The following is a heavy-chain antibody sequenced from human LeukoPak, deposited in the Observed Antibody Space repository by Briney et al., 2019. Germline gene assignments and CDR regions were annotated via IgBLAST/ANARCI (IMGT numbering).Heavy chain of an antibody. CDR2: ISYNGINK. J-gene: IGHJ3*02. CDR1: GFTFSSYA. CDR3: ANYGDYGFDAFDI. D-gene: IGHD4-17*01. Sequence: GGSLRLSCAASGFTFSSYAMHWVRQAPGKGLAWVAIISYNGINKYYADSVKGRFTISQDNSKNTLYLHMNSLRAEDTAVYYCANYGDYGFDAFDIWGQGTMVTVSS. V-gene: IGHV3-30*04.